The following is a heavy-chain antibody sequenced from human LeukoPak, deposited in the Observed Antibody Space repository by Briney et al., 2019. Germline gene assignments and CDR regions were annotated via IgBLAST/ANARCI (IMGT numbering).Heavy chain of an antibody. CDR1: GFTFSSYG. V-gene: IGHV3-33*01. CDR2: IWYDGTNK. CDR3: ARAAYDNSGYLTL. D-gene: IGHD3-22*01. J-gene: IGHJ4*02. Sequence: GGSLRLSCVASGFTFSSYGMHWVRQAPGKGLEWVAVIWYDGTNKYCADSVKGRFTISRDSPKNTLYLQMNSLRAEDTAVYYCARAAYDNSGYLTLWGQGTLVTASS.